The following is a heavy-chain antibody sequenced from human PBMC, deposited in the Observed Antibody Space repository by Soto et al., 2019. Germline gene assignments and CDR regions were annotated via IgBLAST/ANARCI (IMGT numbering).Heavy chain of an antibody. J-gene: IGHJ6*02. CDR2: FDPEDGET. V-gene: IGHV1-24*01. D-gene: IGHD5-12*01. CDR3: AREGYSGYDRYGMDV. CDR1: GYTLTELS. Sequence: ASVKVSCKVSGYTLTELSMHWVRQAPGKGLEWMGGFDPEDGETIYAQKFQGRVTITADKSTSTAYMELSSLRSEDTAVYYCAREGYSGYDRYGMDVWGQGTTVTVSS.